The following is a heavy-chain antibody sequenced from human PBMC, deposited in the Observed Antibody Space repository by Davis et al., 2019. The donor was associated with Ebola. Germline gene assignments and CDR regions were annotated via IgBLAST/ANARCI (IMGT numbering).Heavy chain of an antibody. CDR3: ARGRHLSVSPFAY. J-gene: IGHJ4*02. V-gene: IGHV4-59*11. CDR2: IHSSGNT. D-gene: IGHD5/OR15-5a*01. CDR1: PPSFFSPF. Sequence: PSETLSLTCLVSPPSFFSPFWTWIRQSPGKGLEWIGYIHSSGNTNYNPSFKSRVTVSFDASKSQSSLKLSSVTAADTAVYYCARGRHLSVSPFAYWGQGILVTVSP.